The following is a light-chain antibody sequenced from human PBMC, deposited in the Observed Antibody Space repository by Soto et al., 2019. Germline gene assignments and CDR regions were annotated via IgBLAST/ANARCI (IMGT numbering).Light chain of an antibody. V-gene: IGKV3-15*01. CDR1: QSVSNN. J-gene: IGKJ4*01. CDR3: QQYNTWSPLT. CDR2: GAS. Sequence: EIVMTQSPATLSVSPGERATLSCRASQSVSNNFAWYQQKPGQAPRLLIYGASTRATGIPARCSGSGSGTEFTLIISSLQSEDFAVYYCQQYNTWSPLTFGGGTKVETK.